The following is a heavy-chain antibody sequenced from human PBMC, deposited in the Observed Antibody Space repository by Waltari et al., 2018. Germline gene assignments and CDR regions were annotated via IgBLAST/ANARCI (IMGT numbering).Heavy chain of an antibody. CDR1: GGSISSSSYY. V-gene: IGHV4-39*07. J-gene: IGHJ4*02. CDR2: IYYSGRT. Sequence: QLQLQESGPGLVKPSETLSLTCTVSGGSISSSSYYWGWIRQPPGKGLEWIGSIYYSGRTYYNPSLKSRVTISVDTSKNQFSLKLSSVTAAATAVYYCARGPPEVVITYFCDYWGQGTLVTVSS. D-gene: IGHD3-22*01. CDR3: ARGPPEVVITYFCDY.